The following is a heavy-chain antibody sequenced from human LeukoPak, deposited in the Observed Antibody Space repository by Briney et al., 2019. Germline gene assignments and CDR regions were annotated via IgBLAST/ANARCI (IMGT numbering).Heavy chain of an antibody. CDR3: ARHLHYYGSGNYYYYFYAMDV. V-gene: IGHV3-33*01. J-gene: IGHJ6*02. D-gene: IGHD3-10*01. CDR1: GFTFSTYG. CDR2: IWYDGSNK. Sequence: PGTSLRLSCAASGFTFSTYGMHWVPQAPGKGLEWVAVIWYDGSNKYYADSVKGRFTISRDNSRSTLYLQMNSLRADDTAVYYCARHLHYYGSGNYYYYFYAMDVWGQGTTVTVSS.